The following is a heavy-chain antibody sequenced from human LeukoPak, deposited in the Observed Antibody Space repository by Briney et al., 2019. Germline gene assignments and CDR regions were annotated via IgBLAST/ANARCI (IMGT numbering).Heavy chain of an antibody. D-gene: IGHD6-13*01. V-gene: IGHV3-7*01. J-gene: IGHJ2*01. CDR3: ARAAAGKSYWYFDL. Sequence: PGGSLRLSCAASGFTFSSYWMSWARQAPGKGLEWVANIKQDGSEKYYVDSVKGRFTISRDNAKNSLYLQMNSLRAEDTAVYYCARAAAGKSYWYFDLWGRGTLVTVSS. CDR1: GFTFSSYW. CDR2: IKQDGSEK.